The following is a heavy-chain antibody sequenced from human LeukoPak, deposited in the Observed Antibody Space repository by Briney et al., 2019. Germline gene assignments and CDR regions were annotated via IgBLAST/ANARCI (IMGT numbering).Heavy chain of an antibody. J-gene: IGHJ6*03. CDR3: ARDPAGGYDVLTGYYYYYMDV. Sequence: ASVKVSCKASGYTFTSYAMNWVRQAPGQGLEWMGWINPNSGDTNYGQKFQGRVTMSSDTSITTAYMDLRRLRSDDTAVYYCARDPAGGYDVLTGYYYYYMDVWGKGTTVTISS. V-gene: IGHV1-2*02. CDR1: GYTFTSYA. D-gene: IGHD3-9*01. CDR2: INPNSGDT.